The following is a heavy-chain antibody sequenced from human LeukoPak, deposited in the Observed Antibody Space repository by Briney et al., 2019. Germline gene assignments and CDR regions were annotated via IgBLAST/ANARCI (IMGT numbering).Heavy chain of an antibody. J-gene: IGHJ6*02. CDR3: ARDSGYYYYGMDV. CDR1: GFTFSSYS. V-gene: IGHV3-21*01. Sequence: PGGSLRLSCAATGFTFSSYSMTWVGKAPGKGLGGVSSISSSSSYIYYADSVKGRFTISRDNAKNSLYLQMNSLRAEDTAVYYCARDSGYYYYGMDVWGQGTTVTVSS. CDR2: ISSSSSYI.